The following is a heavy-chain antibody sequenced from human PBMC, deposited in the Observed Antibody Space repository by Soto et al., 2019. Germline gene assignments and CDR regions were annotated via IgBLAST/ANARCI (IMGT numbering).Heavy chain of an antibody. CDR3: ASSDYGDYYYYMDV. Sequence: SETLSLTCAAYGGSFSGYYWSWIRQPPGKGLEWIGEINHSGSTNYNPSLKSRVTISVDTSKNQFSLKLSSVTAADTAVYYCASSDYGDYYYYMDVWAKGTTVTVSS. D-gene: IGHD4-17*01. J-gene: IGHJ6*03. CDR2: INHSGST. V-gene: IGHV4-34*01. CDR1: GGSFSGYY.